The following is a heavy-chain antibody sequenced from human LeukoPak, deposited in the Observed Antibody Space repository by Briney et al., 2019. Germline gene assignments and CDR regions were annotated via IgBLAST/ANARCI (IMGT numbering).Heavy chain of an antibody. CDR3: F. CDR2: IYSTGST. CDR1: GGSISSYY. D-gene: IGHD6-19*01. Sequence: SETLSLTCTVSGGSISSYYWSWIRQPAGKGLEWIGRIYSTGSTNYNPSLKGRVTMSVDTSKNQFSLRLRSVTAAAVTAGFDFWGQGALVTGSS. V-gene: IGHV4-4*07. J-gene: IGHJ4*02.